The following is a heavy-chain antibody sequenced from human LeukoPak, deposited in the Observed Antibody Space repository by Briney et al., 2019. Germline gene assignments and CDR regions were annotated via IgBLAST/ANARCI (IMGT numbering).Heavy chain of an antibody. Sequence: GASVKVSCKASGYTFTSYYMHWVRQAPGQGLEWMGIINPSGGSTSYAQKFQGRVIMTRDMSTSTVYMELSSLRSEDTAVYYCARGAGPELYSSSSHPYYYYYMDVWGKGTTVTVSS. CDR2: INPSGGST. CDR1: GYTFTSYY. CDR3: ARGAGPELYSSSSHPYYYYYMDV. D-gene: IGHD6-6*01. J-gene: IGHJ6*03. V-gene: IGHV1-46*01.